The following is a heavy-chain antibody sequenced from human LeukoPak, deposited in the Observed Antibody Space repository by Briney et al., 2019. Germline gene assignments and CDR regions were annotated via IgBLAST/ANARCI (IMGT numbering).Heavy chain of an antibody. CDR3: ARRETYYYDSGGYSSDAFDI. V-gene: IGHV3-73*01. CDR1: GFTFSGSA. CDR2: IRSKANSYAT. Sequence: GGSLRLSCAASGFTFSGSAMHWVRQASGKGLEWVGRIRSKANSYATAYAASVKGRFTISRDDSKNTAYLQMNSLRAEDTAVYYCARRETYYYDSGGYSSDAFDIWGQGTMVTVSS. D-gene: IGHD3-22*01. J-gene: IGHJ3*02.